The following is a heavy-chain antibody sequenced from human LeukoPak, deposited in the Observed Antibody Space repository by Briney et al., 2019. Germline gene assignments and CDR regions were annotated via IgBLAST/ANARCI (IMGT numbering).Heavy chain of an antibody. V-gene: IGHV3-21*01. Sequence: PGGSLRLSCAASGFTFISYTMNWVRQAPGKGLEWVSSISSSSSYIYYADSVKGRFTISRDNAKNSLYLQMNSLRAEDTAVYYCARVWGSSAPDYWGQGTLDTVSS. J-gene: IGHJ4*02. CDR1: GFTFISYT. D-gene: IGHD6-6*01. CDR2: ISSSSSYI. CDR3: ARVWGSSAPDY.